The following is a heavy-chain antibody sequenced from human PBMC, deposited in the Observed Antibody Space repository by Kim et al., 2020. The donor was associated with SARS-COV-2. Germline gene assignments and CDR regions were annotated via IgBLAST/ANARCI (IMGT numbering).Heavy chain of an antibody. D-gene: IGHD2-8*01. CDR1: GFTFSDYY. V-gene: IGHV3-11*01. CDR3: ARDNPYYCTNGVCPPNYYYYYGMDV. J-gene: IGHJ6*02. CDR2: ISSSGSTI. Sequence: GGSLRLSCAASGFTFSDYYMSWIRQAPGKGLEWVSYISSSGSTIYYADSVKGRFTISRDNAKNSLYLQMNSLRAEDTAVYYCARDNPYYCTNGVCPPNYYYYYGMDVWGQGTTVTVSS.